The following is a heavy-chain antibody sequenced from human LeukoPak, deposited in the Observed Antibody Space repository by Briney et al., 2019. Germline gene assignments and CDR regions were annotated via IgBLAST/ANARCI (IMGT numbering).Heavy chain of an antibody. V-gene: IGHV3-30*04. CDR1: GFTFSSYA. Sequence: GGSLRLSCAASGFTFSSYAMHWVRQAPGKGLEWVAVISYDGSNKYYADSVKGRFTISRDNSKNTLYLQMNSLRAEDTAVYYRARGDSSGYYNPFDYWGQGTLVTVSS. J-gene: IGHJ4*02. D-gene: IGHD3-22*01. CDR2: ISYDGSNK. CDR3: ARGDSSGYYNPFDY.